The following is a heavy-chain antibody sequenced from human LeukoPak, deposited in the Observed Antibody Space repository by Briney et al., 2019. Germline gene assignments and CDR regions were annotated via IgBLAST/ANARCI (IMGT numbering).Heavy chain of an antibody. D-gene: IGHD5-18*01. CDR1: GGSISSYY. CDR3: ARNLQLWSHFDY. V-gene: IGHV4-59*01. J-gene: IGHJ4*02. CDR2: IYYSGST. Sequence: MPSETLSLTCIISGGSISSYYWSWIRQPPGKGLEWIGYIYYSGSTNYNPSLKSRVTISVDTSKNQFSLKLSSVTAADTAVYYCARNLQLWSHFDYWGQGTLVTVSS.